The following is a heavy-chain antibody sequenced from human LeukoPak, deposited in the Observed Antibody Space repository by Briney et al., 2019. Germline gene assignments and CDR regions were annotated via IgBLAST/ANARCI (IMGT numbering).Heavy chain of an antibody. CDR3: ASPLGYCSSTNCYGDY. Sequence: SETLSLTCTVSGGSISSSSYYWGWIRQPPGKGLEWIGSIYYSGSTYYNPSLKSRVTILVDTSKNQFSLKLSSVTAADTAVYYCASPLGYCSSTNCYGDYWGQGILVTVSS. CDR1: GGSISSSSYY. V-gene: IGHV4-39*01. J-gene: IGHJ4*02. CDR2: IYYSGST. D-gene: IGHD2-2*01.